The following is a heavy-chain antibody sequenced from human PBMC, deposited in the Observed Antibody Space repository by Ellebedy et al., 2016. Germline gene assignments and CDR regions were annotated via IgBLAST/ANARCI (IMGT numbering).Heavy chain of an antibody. Sequence: GGSLRLSXVASGFSFISYSMNWVRQAPGKGLEWVSSISSSSDYIYYADSVKGRFTISRDNAQNSLYLQMNSLRAEDTAVFYCVRSGESSYYFDYWGQGILVTVSS. V-gene: IGHV3-21*01. CDR2: ISSSSDYI. CDR1: GFSFISYS. CDR3: VRSGESSYYFDY. J-gene: IGHJ4*02. D-gene: IGHD3-10*01.